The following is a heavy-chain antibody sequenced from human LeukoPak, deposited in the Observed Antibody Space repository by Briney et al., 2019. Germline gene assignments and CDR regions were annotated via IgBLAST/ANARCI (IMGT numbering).Heavy chain of an antibody. J-gene: IGHJ6*02. D-gene: IGHD6-19*01. CDR3: ARHSRAVAGYYYYYYGMDV. CDR2: IYYSGST. Sequence: SETLPLTCTVSGGSISSSSYYWGWIRQPPGKGLEWIGSIYYSGSTYYNPSLKSRVTISVDTSKNQFSLKLSSVTAADTAAYYCARHSRAVAGYYYYYYGMDVWGQGTTVTVSS. CDR1: GGSISSSSYY. V-gene: IGHV4-39*01.